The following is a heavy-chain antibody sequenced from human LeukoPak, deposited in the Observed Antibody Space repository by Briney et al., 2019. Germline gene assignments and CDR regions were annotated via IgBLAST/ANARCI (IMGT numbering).Heavy chain of an antibody. Sequence: PSETLSLTCAVYGGSFSGYYWSWIRQPPGRGLEWIGEISHSGGTNYNPSLKSRVAISIDNSKNQFSLRLSSVTAADTAVYYCMRNFDSWGQGTLVTVSS. CDR3: MRNFDS. V-gene: IGHV4-34*01. CDR2: ISHSGGT. CDR1: GGSFSGYY. J-gene: IGHJ4*02.